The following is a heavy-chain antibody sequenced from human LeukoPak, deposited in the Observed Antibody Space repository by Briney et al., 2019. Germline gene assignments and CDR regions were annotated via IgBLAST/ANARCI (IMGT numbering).Heavy chain of an antibody. CDR2: IYPGDSDT. CDR1: GYRFTTYW. D-gene: IGHD3-22*01. J-gene: IGHJ6*02. CDR3: ARLYDSTGYYYTYAMDV. V-gene: IGHV5-51*01. Sequence: GESLQISFKGSGYRFTTYWIAWVRQMPGKGLEWMGIIYPGDSDTRYSPSFQGQVTISADKSITTAYLQWSSLKASDTAMYYCARLYDSTGYYYTYAMDVWGQGTTVTVSS.